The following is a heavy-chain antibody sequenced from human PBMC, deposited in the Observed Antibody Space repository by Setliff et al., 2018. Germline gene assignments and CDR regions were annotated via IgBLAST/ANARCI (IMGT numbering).Heavy chain of an antibody. V-gene: IGHV4-39*07. CDR1: GGSMITNDYF. D-gene: IGHD6-6*01. J-gene: IGHJ4*02. CDR3: ARGRNVASRLLDS. Sequence: SETLSLTCTVSGGSMITNDYFWGWIRQPPGTGLEWIGSIYYSGDTYYNPSLKSRVTMSIDTSKNQFSLMVTSVTAADTAVYYCARGRNVASRLLDSWGQGTLVTVSS. CDR2: IYYSGDT.